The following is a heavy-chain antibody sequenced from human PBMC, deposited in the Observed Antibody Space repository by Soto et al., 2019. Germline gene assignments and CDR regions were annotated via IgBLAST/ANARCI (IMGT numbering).Heavy chain of an antibody. Sequence: QVQLVESGGGVVQPGGSLRLSCAASGFSFSHYGMEWVRQAPGKGLEWVAVISFDGSITSYADAVKGRFTISRDNYKGTLSLHMDSLRPEDTAMYYCAKDDSEYSNYWTSFDYWGQGALVTVSS. V-gene: IGHV3-30*18. CDR3: AKDDSEYSNYWTSFDY. J-gene: IGHJ4*02. CDR2: ISFDGSIT. CDR1: GFSFSHYG. D-gene: IGHD4-4*01.